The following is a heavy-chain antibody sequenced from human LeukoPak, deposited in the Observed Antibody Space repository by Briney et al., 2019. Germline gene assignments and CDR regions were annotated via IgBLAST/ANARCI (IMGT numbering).Heavy chain of an antibody. CDR2: INPNSGGT. CDR3: AREWIAVAGTDYYYYYMDV. Sequence: ASVKVSCKASGYTFTGYYMHWVRQAPGQGLEWMGWINPNSGGTNYAQKFQGWVTMTRDTSISTAYMELSRLRSDDTAVYYCAREWIAVAGTDYYYYYMDVWGKGTTVTVSS. V-gene: IGHV1-2*04. J-gene: IGHJ6*03. CDR1: GYTFTGYY. D-gene: IGHD6-19*01.